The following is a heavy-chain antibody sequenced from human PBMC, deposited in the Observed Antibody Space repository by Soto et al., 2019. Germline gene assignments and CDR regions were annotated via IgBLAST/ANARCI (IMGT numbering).Heavy chain of an antibody. D-gene: IGHD6-19*01. CDR1: GGSFSGYY. J-gene: IGHJ4*02. Sequence: SETLSLTCAVYGGSFSGYYWSWIRQPPGKGLEWIGEINHSGSTNYNPSLKSRVTISVDTSKNQFSLKLSSVTAADTAVYYCARDLAVAGPEGYWGQGTLVTVSS. CDR3: ARDLAVAGPEGY. CDR2: INHSGST. V-gene: IGHV4-34*01.